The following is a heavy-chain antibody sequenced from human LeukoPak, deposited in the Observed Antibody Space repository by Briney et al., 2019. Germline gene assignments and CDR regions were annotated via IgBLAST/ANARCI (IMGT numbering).Heavy chain of an antibody. CDR2: ISYDGSNK. V-gene: IGHV3-30*18. Sequence: QPGGSLRLSCAASGFTFSSYGMHWVRQAPGKGLEWVAVISYDGSNKYYADSVKGRFTISRDNSKNTLYLQMNSLRAEDTAVYYCVKTYGDSFFDYWGQGTLVTVSS. J-gene: IGHJ4*02. CDR3: VKTYGDSFFDY. D-gene: IGHD4-17*01. CDR1: GFTFSSYG.